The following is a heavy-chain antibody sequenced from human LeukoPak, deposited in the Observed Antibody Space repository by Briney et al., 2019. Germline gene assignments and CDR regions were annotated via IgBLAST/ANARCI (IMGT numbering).Heavy chain of an antibody. CDR3: ARDVGTVVPFDL. CDR1: GGSISTYY. Sequence: SETLSLTCTVSGGSISTYYWSWIRQTPGKGLEWIGYIYKSGTTDYNPSLKSRVTISVDTSKNQFSLKLSSVTAADTAAYYCARDVGTVVPFDLWGRGTLVTVSS. J-gene: IGHJ2*01. CDR2: IYKSGTT. V-gene: IGHV4-4*08. D-gene: IGHD4-23*01.